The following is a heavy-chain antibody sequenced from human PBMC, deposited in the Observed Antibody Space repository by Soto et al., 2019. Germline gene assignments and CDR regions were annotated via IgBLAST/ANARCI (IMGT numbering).Heavy chain of an antibody. Sequence: GGSLRLSCAASGVTFSRFVMSWVRQAPGEGLEWVSGISGSGDSTYYADSVRGRFTISRDNSKNTLYLQMNSLRAEDTAVYYCAKPTFPCCSISCYAVYDYWGQGALVIVSS. D-gene: IGHD2-2*01. CDR1: GVTFSRFV. CDR2: ISGSGDST. J-gene: IGHJ4*02. V-gene: IGHV3-23*01. CDR3: AKPTFPCCSISCYAVYDY.